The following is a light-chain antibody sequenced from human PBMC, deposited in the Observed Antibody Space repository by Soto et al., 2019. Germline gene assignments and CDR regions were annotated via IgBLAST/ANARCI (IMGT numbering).Light chain of an antibody. CDR3: QQYNKWNIN. V-gene: IGKV3-15*01. CDR1: RSVNSGH. CDR2: GAS. Sequence: EIVMTQSPATLSVSPGERATLSCRASRSVNSGHFAWYQQKPGQAPRLLIYGASTRATGVPARFSGSGSGTEFTLTISSLQSEDFAVEGCQQYNKWNINCGKGTRLEIK. J-gene: IGKJ5*01.